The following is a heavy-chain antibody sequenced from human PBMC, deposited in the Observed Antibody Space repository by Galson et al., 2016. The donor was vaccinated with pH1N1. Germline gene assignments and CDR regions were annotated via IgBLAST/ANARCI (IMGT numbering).Heavy chain of an antibody. Sequence: LSLTCGVSGYSITRGYYWGWIRQPPGKGLEWIGTVHHTGNTDYNPSLKNRLTISLDTSKNQFSLKLISVTAADTAMYYCARRYSSGWSGGDDAFDIWGQGTMVTVSS. V-gene: IGHV4-38-2*01. CDR3: ARRYSSGWSGGDDAFDI. CDR2: VHHTGNT. CDR1: GYSITRGYY. J-gene: IGHJ3*02. D-gene: IGHD6-19*01.